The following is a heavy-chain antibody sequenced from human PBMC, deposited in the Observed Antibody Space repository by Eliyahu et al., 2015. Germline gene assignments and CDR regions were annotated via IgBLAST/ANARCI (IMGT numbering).Heavy chain of an antibody. CDR2: ISGSGGST. D-gene: IGHD7-27*01. J-gene: IGHJ3*02. CDR1: GFXFSSYA. V-gene: IGHV3-23*01. Sequence: EVQLLESGGGLVQPGGSLRLSCAASGFXFSSYAMSWVRQAPGKGLEWVSAISGSGGSTYYADSVKGRFTISRDNSKNTLYLQMNSLRAEDTAVYYCAKDLTGEDDAFDIWGQGTMVTVSS. CDR3: AKDLTGEDDAFDI.